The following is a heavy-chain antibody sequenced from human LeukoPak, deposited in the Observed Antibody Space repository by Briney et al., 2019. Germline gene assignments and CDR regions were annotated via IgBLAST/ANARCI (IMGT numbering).Heavy chain of an antibody. CDR2: ISSSSDSI. J-gene: IGHJ4*02. D-gene: IGHD1-26*01. CDR1: EFTFSSYK. V-gene: IGHV3-21*01. Sequence: GESLRLSCAASEFTFSSYKMIWVRQAPGKGLEWVSSISSSSDSISYADSVKGRFTVSRDNAKKSLFLLMGGLRAEDTAVYYCARGRGGSYWGNFDYWGQGTLVTVSS. CDR3: ARGRGGSYWGNFDY.